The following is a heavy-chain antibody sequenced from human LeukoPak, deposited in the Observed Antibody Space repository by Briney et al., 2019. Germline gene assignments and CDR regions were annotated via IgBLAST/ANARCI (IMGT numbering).Heavy chain of an antibody. Sequence: ETLSLTCTVSGGSVSSGSYYWSWIRQPPGKGLEWIGYIYYSGSTNYNPSLKSRVTISVDTSKNQFSLKLSSVTAADTAVYYCARDVIAVAGTDDAFDIWGQGTMVTVSS. D-gene: IGHD6-19*01. V-gene: IGHV4-61*01. CDR3: ARDVIAVAGTDDAFDI. J-gene: IGHJ3*02. CDR1: GGSVSSGSYY. CDR2: IYYSGST.